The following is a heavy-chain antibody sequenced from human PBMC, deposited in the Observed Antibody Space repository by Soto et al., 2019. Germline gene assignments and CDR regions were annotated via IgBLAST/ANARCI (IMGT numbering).Heavy chain of an antibody. CDR1: GYTFTSYD. CDR2: MNPNSGNT. J-gene: IGHJ4*02. D-gene: IGHD7-27*01. CDR3: ARGRGSRLGTEIDY. V-gene: IGHV1-8*02. Sequence: ASVKVSCKASGYTFTSYDINWVRQATGQGLEWMGWMNPNSGNTGYAQKFQGRVTMTRNTSISTAYMELSSLRSEDTAVYYCARGRGSRLGTEIDYWGQGTLVTVSS.